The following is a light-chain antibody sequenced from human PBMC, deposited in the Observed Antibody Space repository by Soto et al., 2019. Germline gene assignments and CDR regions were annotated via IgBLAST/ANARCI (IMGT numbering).Light chain of an antibody. V-gene: IGKV3-15*01. CDR3: QQYNNWPHT. J-gene: IGKJ2*01. Sequence: VVTQSPTTLSVSPGERATLSWRASQSVAHNLAWYRHRPGQPPSLLIYGISTWATGLPDRVSGSGSGTEFTLTISSLQSEDCGLYYCQQYNNWPHTFGQGTKVSIK. CDR2: GIS. CDR1: QSVAHN.